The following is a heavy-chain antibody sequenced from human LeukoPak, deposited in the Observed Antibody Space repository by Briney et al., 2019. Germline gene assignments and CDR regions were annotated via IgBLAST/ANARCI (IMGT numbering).Heavy chain of an antibody. V-gene: IGHV3-23*01. D-gene: IGHD5-18*01. CDR2: ISGSGGRT. Sequence: GGSLRLSCAASGFTFSSYGMSWVRQAPGKGLEWVSAISGSGGRTYYADSVKGRFTISRDNAKNSLYLQMNSLRAEDTAVYYCARDGTQLWLIDYWGQGTLVTVSS. CDR3: ARDGTQLWLIDY. CDR1: GFTFSSYG. J-gene: IGHJ4*02.